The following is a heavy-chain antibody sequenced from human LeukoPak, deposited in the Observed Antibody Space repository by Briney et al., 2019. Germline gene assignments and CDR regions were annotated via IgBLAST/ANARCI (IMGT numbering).Heavy chain of an antibody. Sequence: SETLSLTCTVSGGSISGSSYYWGWIRQPPGKGLEWIGYIFHTGSTFYNPSLKSRITISGDRSKNQFSLKLSSVTAADTAVYYCARGRDSYGSGTYYFEYWGQGTLVTVSS. CDR1: GGSISGSSYY. V-gene: IGHV4-39*07. J-gene: IGHJ4*02. D-gene: IGHD3-10*01. CDR3: ARGRDSYGSGTYYFEY. CDR2: IFHTGST.